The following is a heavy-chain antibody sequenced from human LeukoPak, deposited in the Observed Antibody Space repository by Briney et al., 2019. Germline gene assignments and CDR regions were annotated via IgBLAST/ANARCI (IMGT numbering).Heavy chain of an antibody. V-gene: IGHV4-59*01. D-gene: IGHD1-26*01. CDR3: ARLRWQLVGPYFDY. CDR2: IYSSGNT. J-gene: IGHJ4*02. CDR1: GDSISTYY. Sequence: PSETLSLTCSFSGDSISTYYWSWIRQSPGKGLEWIGHIYSSGNTDYNSSLKSRVTISVDTSKSQFSLRLSSVTATDTTVYYCARLRWQLVGPYFDYWGQGILVTVSS.